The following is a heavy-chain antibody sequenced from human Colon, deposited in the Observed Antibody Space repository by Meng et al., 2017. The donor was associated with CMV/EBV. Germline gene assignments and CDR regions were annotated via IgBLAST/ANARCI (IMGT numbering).Heavy chain of an antibody. CDR1: GFTFSDHY. CDR3: ARLTSRSPNYDY. CDR2: IYGTGIGGST. Sequence: GESLKISCAASGFTFSDHYIDWVRQAPGRGLEWVSLIYGTGIGGSTYYADSVKGRFTISRDKSKNTLYLQMNSLRAEDTAVYYCARLTSRSPNYDYWGQGTLVTVSS. D-gene: IGHD4/OR15-4a*01. V-gene: IGHV3-53*01. J-gene: IGHJ4*02.